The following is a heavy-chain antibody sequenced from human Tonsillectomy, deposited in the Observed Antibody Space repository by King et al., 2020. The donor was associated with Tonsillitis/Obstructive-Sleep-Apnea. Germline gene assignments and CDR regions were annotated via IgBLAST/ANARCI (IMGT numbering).Heavy chain of an antibody. D-gene: IGHD3-3*01. Sequence: VQLVESGGGLVQPGRSLRLSCAASGFTFDDYAMHWVRHAPGKGLEWVSGTSWNSGSIGYADSVKGRFTISRDNAKNSLYLQMNSLRAEDTALYYCAKDRYYDSWSGPTNAFDIWGQGTMVTVSS. CDR2: TSWNSGSI. V-gene: IGHV3-9*01. J-gene: IGHJ3*02. CDR1: GFTFDDYA. CDR3: AKDRYYDSWSGPTNAFDI.